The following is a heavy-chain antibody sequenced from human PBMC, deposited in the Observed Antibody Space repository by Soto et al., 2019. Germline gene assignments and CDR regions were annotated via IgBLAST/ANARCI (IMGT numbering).Heavy chain of an antibody. Sequence: ASVKVSCKASGYTFTSYGISWVRQAPGQGLEWMGWISAYNGNTNYAQKLQGRVTMTTDTSTSTAYMELRSLRSDDTAVYYCARGYYDILTAFGDYYYFGMDVWGQGTTVTVSS. CDR2: ISAYNGNT. CDR1: GYTFTSYG. D-gene: IGHD3-9*01. CDR3: ARGYYDILTAFGDYYYFGMDV. J-gene: IGHJ6*02. V-gene: IGHV1-18*04.